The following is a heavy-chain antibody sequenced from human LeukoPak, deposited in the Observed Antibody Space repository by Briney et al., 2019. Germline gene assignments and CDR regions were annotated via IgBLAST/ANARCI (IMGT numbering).Heavy chain of an antibody. CDR3: AKDTYSGYDYLIFDY. CDR1: GFTFSSYA. V-gene: IGHV3-23*01. J-gene: IGHJ4*02. D-gene: IGHD5-12*01. CDR2: FTGSGSNT. Sequence: GGSLRLSCAASGFTFSSYAMSWVRQAPGRGLEWVSTFTGSGSNTYYADSVKGRFTISRDNSKNTLHLQMNSLRAEDTAVYYCAKDTYSGYDYLIFDYWGQGTLVTVSS.